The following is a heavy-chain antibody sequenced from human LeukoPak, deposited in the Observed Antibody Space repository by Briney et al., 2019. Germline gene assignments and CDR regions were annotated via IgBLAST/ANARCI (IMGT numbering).Heavy chain of an antibody. Sequence: GGSLRLSCAASGFTFSSYWMSWVRQAPGKGLEWVANIKQDGSEKYYVDSVKGRFTISRDNAKNSLYLQMNSLRAEDTAVYFCARDWTQDRISVFRGGWFDPWGQGTLVIVSS. CDR1: GFTFSSYW. D-gene: IGHD3-10*01. CDR3: ARDWTQDRISVFRGGWFDP. CDR2: IKQDGSEK. J-gene: IGHJ5*02. V-gene: IGHV3-7*03.